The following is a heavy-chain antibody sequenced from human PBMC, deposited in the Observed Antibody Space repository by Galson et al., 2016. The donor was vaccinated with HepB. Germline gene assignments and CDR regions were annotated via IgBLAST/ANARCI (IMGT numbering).Heavy chain of an antibody. Sequence: SETLSLTCTVSGGSISSYYWGWVRQPAGKGLEWIGRIYSSGSTNYNPSVKSRVTMSVDTSKNQFSLRLNSVTAADTAVYYCAKINVKTISEYDFWSGCPTVGFDPWGQGTLVTVSS. CDR3: AKINVKTISEYDFWSGCPTVGFDP. D-gene: IGHD3-3*01. J-gene: IGHJ5*02. CDR1: GGSISSYY. V-gene: IGHV4-4*07. CDR2: IYSSGST.